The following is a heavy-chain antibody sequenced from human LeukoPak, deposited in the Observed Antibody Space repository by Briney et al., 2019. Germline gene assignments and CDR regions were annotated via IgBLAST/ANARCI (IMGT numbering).Heavy chain of an antibody. CDR3: ARGRGVVVPAAKKIWFGGRPLFDY. CDR2: INHSGST. D-gene: IGHD2-2*01. J-gene: IGHJ4*02. V-gene: IGHV4-34*01. Sequence: PSETLSLTCAVYGGSFSGYYWSWIRQPPGKGLEWIGEINHSGSTNYNPSLKSRVTISVDTSKNQFSLKLSSVTAADTAVYYCARGRGVVVPAAKKIWFGGRPLFDYWGQGTLVTVSS. CDR1: GGSFSGYY.